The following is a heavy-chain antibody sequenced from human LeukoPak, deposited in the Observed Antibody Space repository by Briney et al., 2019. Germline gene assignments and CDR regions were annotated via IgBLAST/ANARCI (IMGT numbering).Heavy chain of an antibody. Sequence: ASVKVSCKSSGYTFTDYYMYWVRQAPGQGLEWMGWIDPDSGGTNYAQKFQGRVTMTWDTSVNTAYMEMSGLQSDDTAVYYCARGVIVVVPAADRYFDLWGRGTLVTVSS. CDR3: ARGVIVVVPAADRYFDL. J-gene: IGHJ2*01. V-gene: IGHV1-2*02. CDR2: IDPDSGGT. D-gene: IGHD2-2*01. CDR1: GYTFTDYY.